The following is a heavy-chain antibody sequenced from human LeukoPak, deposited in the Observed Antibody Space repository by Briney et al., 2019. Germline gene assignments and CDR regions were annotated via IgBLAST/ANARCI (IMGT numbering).Heavy chain of an antibody. CDR1: GFTFSSYA. Sequence: GGSLRLSCAASGFTFSSYAMSWVRQAPGKELEWVSTMSTSGGSTYYADSVKGRFTISRDNSKNTLFLHMNSLRAEDTAVYYCARAVDFWSGYPQPNWFDPWGQGTLVTVSS. CDR3: ARAVDFWSGYPQPNWFDP. J-gene: IGHJ5*02. CDR2: MSTSGGST. D-gene: IGHD3-3*01. V-gene: IGHV3-23*01.